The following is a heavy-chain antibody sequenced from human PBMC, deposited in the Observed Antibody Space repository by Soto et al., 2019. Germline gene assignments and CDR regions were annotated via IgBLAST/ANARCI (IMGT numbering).Heavy chain of an antibody. V-gene: IGHV1-69*12. CDR1: GGTFSSYA. CDR3: ARESRYCSGGSCYFLPGIDY. CDR2: IIPIFGTA. D-gene: IGHD2-15*01. Sequence: QVQLVQSGAEVKKPGSSVKVSCKASGGTFSSYAISWVRQAPGQGLEWMGGIIPIFGTANYAQKLQGRVTITADASTSTAYMGLSRLRSEDTAVYYCARESRYCSGGSCYFLPGIDYWGQGTLVTVSS. J-gene: IGHJ4*02.